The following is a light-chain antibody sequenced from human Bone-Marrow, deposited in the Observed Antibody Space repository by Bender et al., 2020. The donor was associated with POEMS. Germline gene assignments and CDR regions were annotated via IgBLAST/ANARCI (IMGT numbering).Light chain of an antibody. CDR2: EGS. V-gene: IGLV2-23*01. CDR3: CSYAGSGAGV. Sequence: QSALTQPASVSGSPGQSITISCTGTSSDVGTYNLVSWYQQHPGKAPKVMIYEGSKRPSGVSNRFSGSKSGNTASLTISGLQAEDEADYYCCSYAGSGAGVFGTGTKVTVL. J-gene: IGLJ1*01. CDR1: SSDVGTYNL.